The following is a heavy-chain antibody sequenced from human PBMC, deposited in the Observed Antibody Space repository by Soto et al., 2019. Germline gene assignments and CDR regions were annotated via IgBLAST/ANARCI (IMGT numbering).Heavy chain of an antibody. Sequence: SETLSLTCAVYGGSFSGYYWSWIRQPPGKGLEWIGEINHSGSTNYNPSLKSRVTISVDTSKNQFSLKLSSVTAADTAVYYCAGLDYSNLGPKYYYYYGMDVWGQGTTVTVSS. V-gene: IGHV4-34*01. CDR3: AGLDYSNLGPKYYYYYGMDV. CDR1: GGSFSGYY. CDR2: INHSGST. D-gene: IGHD4-4*01. J-gene: IGHJ6*02.